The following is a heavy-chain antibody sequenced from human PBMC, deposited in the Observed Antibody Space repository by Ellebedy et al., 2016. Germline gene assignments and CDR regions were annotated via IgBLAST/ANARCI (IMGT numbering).Heavy chain of an antibody. CDR1: GFTFSNFF. CDR2: ISGSGGST. J-gene: IGHJ4*02. CDR3: AKGTLGFDY. Sequence: GESLKISCATSGFTFSNFFMSWVRQAPGKGLEWVSAISGSGGSTYYADSVKGRFTISRDNSKNTLYLQMNSLRAEDTAVYYCAKGTLGFDYWGQGTLVTVSS. V-gene: IGHV3-23*01. D-gene: IGHD1-14*01.